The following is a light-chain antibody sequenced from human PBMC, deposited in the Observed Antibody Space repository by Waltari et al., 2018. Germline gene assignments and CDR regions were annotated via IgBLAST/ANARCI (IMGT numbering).Light chain of an antibody. J-gene: IGLJ2*01. V-gene: IGLV2-14*01. CDR3: SSFTSLRSVI. CDR1: TNNF. Sequence: QSALTQPASVSGSPGQSITITCTGTTNNFVSWYQLHPGTPPRRIISAVPCRPAGVPSPFSGSKSGDTASLTISGVQAEDEAHYYCSSFTSLRSVIFGGGTTLTVL. CDR2: AVP.